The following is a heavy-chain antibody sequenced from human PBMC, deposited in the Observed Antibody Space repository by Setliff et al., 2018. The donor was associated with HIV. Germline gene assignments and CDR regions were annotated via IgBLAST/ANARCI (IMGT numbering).Heavy chain of an antibody. CDR1: GGSISSGSYY. D-gene: IGHD2-21*02. CDR3: ARGVPLLPPHY. CDR2: IYTSGST. Sequence: PSETLSLTCTVSGGSISSGSYYWSWIRQPAGKGLEWIGRIYTSGSTNYNPSLKSRVTISVDTSKNQFSLKLSSVTAADTAVYYCARGVPLLPPHYWGQGTLVTVPQ. J-gene: IGHJ4*02. V-gene: IGHV4-61*02.